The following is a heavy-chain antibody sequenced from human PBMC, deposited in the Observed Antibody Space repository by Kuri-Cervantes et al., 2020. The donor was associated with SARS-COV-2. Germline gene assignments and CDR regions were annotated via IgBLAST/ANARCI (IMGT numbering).Heavy chain of an antibody. D-gene: IGHD2-2*02. CDR2: LDTSGTT. J-gene: IGHJ3*02. CDR3: ARVGGYCSSTSCYNHAFDI. V-gene: IGHV4-61*10. CDR1: GVSVSHVTYS. Sequence: SEPLSLTCAVSGVSVSHVTYSWSWIRQPAGKGLEWIGHLDTSGTTTYNPSLKSRVTISVDTSKNQFSLKLSSVTAADTAVYYRARVGGYCSSTSCYNHAFDIWGQGTMVTVSS.